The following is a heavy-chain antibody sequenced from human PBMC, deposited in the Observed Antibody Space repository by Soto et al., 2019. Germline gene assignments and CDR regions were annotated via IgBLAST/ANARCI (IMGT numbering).Heavy chain of an antibody. D-gene: IGHD5-12*01. CDR1: GYTFTSYY. V-gene: IGHV1-46*01. J-gene: IGHJ4*02. CDR3: AREFEDGYNPYYFDY. Sequence: ASVKVSCKASGYTFTSYYMHWVRQAPGQGLEWMGIINPSGGSTSYAQKFQGRVTMTRDTSTSTVYMELSSLRSEDTAVYYCAREFEDGYNPYYFDYWGQGTLVTVSS. CDR2: INPSGGST.